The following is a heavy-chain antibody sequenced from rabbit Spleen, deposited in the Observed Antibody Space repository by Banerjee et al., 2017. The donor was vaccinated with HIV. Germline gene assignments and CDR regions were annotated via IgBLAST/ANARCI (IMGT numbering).Heavy chain of an antibody. CDR1: GFSFSSGYD. CDR2: IYTGSDAIT. V-gene: IGHV1S40*01. CDR3: ARDLTGVIGWNFGW. D-gene: IGHD4-1*01. Sequence: QSLEESGGGLVKPGASLTLTCTASGFSFSSGYDMCWVRQAPGKGLEWIGTIYTGSDAITWFATWAKGRFTFSKTSSTTVTLQMTSLTAADTATYFCARDLTGVIGWNFGWWGPGALVTVS. J-gene: IGHJ6*01.